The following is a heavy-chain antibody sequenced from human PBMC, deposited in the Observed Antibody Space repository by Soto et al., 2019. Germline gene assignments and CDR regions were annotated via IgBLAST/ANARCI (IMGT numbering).Heavy chain of an antibody. D-gene: IGHD5-18*01. CDR3: TTDGAWLQLRNDY. CDR2: IKSKTDGGTT. J-gene: IGHJ4*02. Sequence: EVQLVESGGGLVQPGGSLRLSCAASGFTFSTAWMNWVRQAPGKGLEWVGLIKSKTDGGTTDYAAHVKGSFTITRDDSKNTLHLQMTSLKTEDAAVYYCTTDGAWLQLRNDYWGQGTQVTVYS. V-gene: IGHV3-15*07. CDR1: GFTFSTAW.